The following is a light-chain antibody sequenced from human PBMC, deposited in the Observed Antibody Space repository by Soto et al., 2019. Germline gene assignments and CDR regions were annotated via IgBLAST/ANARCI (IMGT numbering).Light chain of an antibody. CDR1: PDFPSW. CDR2: ATS. V-gene: IGKV1-12*01. Sequence: DIQMTQSPSSVSASVGDRVVITCRASPDFPSWLAWYQQKPGKPPKLLIYATSILRSGVPSRFSGYRSGPDFTLNINSLQPDDFATYFCQQAAISPLRFGGGTKVESK. J-gene: IGKJ4*01. CDR3: QQAAISPLR.